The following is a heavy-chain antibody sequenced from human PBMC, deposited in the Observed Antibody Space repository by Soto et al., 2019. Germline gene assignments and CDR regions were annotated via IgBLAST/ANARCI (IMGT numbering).Heavy chain of an antibody. CDR2: IYWDDDE. CDR1: GFSLTTDGVG. CDR3: AHSRNLITEDAQVGDFDY. V-gene: IGHV2-5*02. J-gene: IGHJ4*02. D-gene: IGHD3-10*01. Sequence: QITLKESGPPLVTPTQTLTLTCSFSGFSLTTDGVGVGWVRQPPGEALEWLALIYWDDDERYSPSLKTRLTITKDTSKNQVVLIMTNMDPVDTATYYCAHSRNLITEDAQVGDFDYWGQGTLVTVSS.